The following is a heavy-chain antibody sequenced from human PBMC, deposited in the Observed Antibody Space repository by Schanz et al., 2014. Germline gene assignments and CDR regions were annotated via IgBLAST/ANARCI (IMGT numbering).Heavy chain of an antibody. CDR2: IYNSGSA. Sequence: QVQLQESGPGLVKPSETLSLTCTVSDSSITSDYSWDWIRQPPGKGLEWVASIYNSGSAYYGPSLKSRVTSSVGTPKNQFSLRLTSVTASDTAVYYCVRQLLWFGESGVDTWGQGTLVVVSS. J-gene: IGHJ5*02. V-gene: IGHV4-38-2*02. D-gene: IGHD3-10*01. CDR3: VRQLLWFGESGVDT. CDR1: DSSITSDYS.